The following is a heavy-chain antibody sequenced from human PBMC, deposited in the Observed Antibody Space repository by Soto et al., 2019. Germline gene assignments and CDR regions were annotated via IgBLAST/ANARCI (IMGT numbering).Heavy chain of an antibody. CDR3: ARDFGKSSWDDY. D-gene: IGHD3-10*01. CDR2: INPSGGST. CDR1: GYTFSIYY. Sequence: ASVKVSCKASGYTFSIYYMHWVRQAPGQGLEWMGIINPSGGSTSYAQKFQGRVTMTTDTSTSTIYMELSSLRSEDTAVYYCARDFGKSSWDDYWGQGTLVTVSS. J-gene: IGHJ4*02. V-gene: IGHV1-46*01.